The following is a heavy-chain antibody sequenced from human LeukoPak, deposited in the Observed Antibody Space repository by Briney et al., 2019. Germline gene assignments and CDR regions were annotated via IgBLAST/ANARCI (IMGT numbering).Heavy chain of an antibody. V-gene: IGHV3-30*03. CDR2: ISYDGSNK. J-gene: IGHJ4*02. CDR1: GFTFSSYG. CDR3: ARAEVATPSPGYYYFEY. D-gene: IGHD5-12*01. Sequence: GGSLRLSCAASGFTFSSYGMHWVRQAPGKGLEWVAVISYDGSNKYYADSVKGRFTISRDNSKNTLYLQMNSLRAGDTAVYYCARAEVATPSPGYYYFEYWGQGTLVTVSS.